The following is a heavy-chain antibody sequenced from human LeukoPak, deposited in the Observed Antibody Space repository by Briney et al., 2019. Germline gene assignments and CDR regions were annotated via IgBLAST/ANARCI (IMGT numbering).Heavy chain of an antibody. D-gene: IGHD3-22*01. Sequence: ESGPTLVKPTQTLTLTCTFSGFSLSTSGVGVGWIRQPPGKALEWLTLIYWNDDKRYKPSLRSRLTIAKDTSKNQVVLTMTYMDPVDTATYYCARQIYSYDSSGSLFPFDYWGQGTLVTVSS. CDR3: ARQIYSYDSSGSLFPFDY. CDR1: GFSLSTSGVG. CDR2: IYWNDDK. J-gene: IGHJ4*02. V-gene: IGHV2-5*01.